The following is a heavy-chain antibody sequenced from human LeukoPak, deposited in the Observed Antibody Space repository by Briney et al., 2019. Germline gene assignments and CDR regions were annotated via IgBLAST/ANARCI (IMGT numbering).Heavy chain of an antibody. D-gene: IGHD3-10*01. CDR2: ISSSGSTI. CDR3: ARGAEYDGSGSYYDGNWFDP. J-gene: IGHJ5*02. CDR1: GFTFSSYE. Sequence: GGSLRLSCAASGFTFSSYEMNWVRQAPGKGLEWVSYISSSGSTIYYADSVKGRFTISRDNAKNSLFLQMNSLRAEDTAVYYCARGAEYDGSGSYYDGNWFDPWGQGTLVTVSS. V-gene: IGHV3-48*03.